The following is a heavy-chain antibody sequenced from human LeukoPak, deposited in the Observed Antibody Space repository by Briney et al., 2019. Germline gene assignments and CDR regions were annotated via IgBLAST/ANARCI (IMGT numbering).Heavy chain of an antibody. D-gene: IGHD6-13*01. V-gene: IGHV3-66*01. J-gene: IGHJ3*02. CDR3: ARDRSVAAAGAFDI. CDR2: IYSGGST. Sequence: GGSLRLSCAASGLTVSSNYMSWVRQAPGKGLEWVSVIYSGGSTYYADSVKGRFTISRDNSKNTLYLQMNSLRAEDTAVYYCARDRSVAAAGAFDIWGQGTMVTVSS. CDR1: GLTVSSNY.